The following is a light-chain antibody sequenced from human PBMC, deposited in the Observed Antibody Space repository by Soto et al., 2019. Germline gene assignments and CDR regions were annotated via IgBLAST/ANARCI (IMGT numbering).Light chain of an antibody. J-gene: IGKJ1*01. CDR2: GAS. CDR3: QQYNNWPPT. V-gene: IGKV3-15*01. Sequence: EIVLTQSPGTPSLSPGERATLSCRASQSVSSSYLAWYQQKPGQAPRLLIYGASTRATGIPGRFSGSGSGTEFTLTISSLQSEDFAAYYCQQYNNWPPTFGQGTKVDIK. CDR1: QSVSSSY.